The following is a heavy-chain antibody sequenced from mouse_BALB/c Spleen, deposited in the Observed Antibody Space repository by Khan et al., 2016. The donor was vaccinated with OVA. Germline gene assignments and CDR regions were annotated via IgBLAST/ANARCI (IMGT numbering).Heavy chain of an antibody. CDR1: GYSITSGYY. V-gene: IGHV3-6*02. CDR2: ISYDGSN. J-gene: IGHJ3*01. D-gene: IGHD2-1*01. Sequence: EVQLQESGPGLVKPSQSLSLTCSVTGYSITSGYYWNWIRQFPGNRLEWMGYISYDGSNNYNPSLKNRISITRDTSKKQFFLKLNSVTTEVTATYYCASKSYGKGAYWGQGTLVTVSA. CDR3: ASKSYGKGAY.